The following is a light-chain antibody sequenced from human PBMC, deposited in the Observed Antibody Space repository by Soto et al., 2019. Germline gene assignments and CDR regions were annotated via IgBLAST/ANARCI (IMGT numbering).Light chain of an antibody. V-gene: IGKV3-20*01. CDR1: QSLSSSF. Sequence: EIVLTQSPGTLSLSPGERATLSCRASQSLSSSFLAWYQQKPGQAPRLLLYGASRRATGIPDRFSAAASGTDLTLTISRLEPEDFAVYYYQQFDCSVYTFGQGTKLEI. CDR2: GAS. J-gene: IGKJ2*01. CDR3: QQFDCSVYT.